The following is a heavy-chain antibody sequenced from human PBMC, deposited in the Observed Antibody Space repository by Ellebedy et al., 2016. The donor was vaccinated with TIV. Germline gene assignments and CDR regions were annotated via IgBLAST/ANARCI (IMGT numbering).Heavy chain of an antibody. CDR2: IYYSGRT. Sequence: MPGGSLRLSCTVSVCSISSSSYYWGWIRQPPGKGLEWIGWIYYSGRTYYNQSLKSRVPISVDTSKNQFSLKLSCVTAADTAVYYCARHGDDFSSDFDYWGQGPLVTVSS. D-gene: IGHD3-3*01. CDR3: ARHGDDFSSDFDY. V-gene: IGHV4-39*01. CDR1: VCSISSSSYY. J-gene: IGHJ4*02.